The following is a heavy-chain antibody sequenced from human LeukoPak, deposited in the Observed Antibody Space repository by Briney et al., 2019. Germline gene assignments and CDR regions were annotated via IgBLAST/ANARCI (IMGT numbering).Heavy chain of an antibody. Sequence: PSETLSLTCAVYGGSFSGYYWSWIRQPPGKGLEWIGEINHSGSTNYNPSLKSRVTISVDTSKNQFSLKLSSVTAADTAVYYCASVIVGATIPNYFDYWGQGTLVTVSS. CDR1: GGSFSGYY. V-gene: IGHV4-34*01. CDR2: INHSGST. J-gene: IGHJ4*02. D-gene: IGHD1-26*01. CDR3: ASVIVGATIPNYFDY.